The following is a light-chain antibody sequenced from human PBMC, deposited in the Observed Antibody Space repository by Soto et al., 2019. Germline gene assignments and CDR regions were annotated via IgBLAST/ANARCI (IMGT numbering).Light chain of an antibody. CDR3: QQYDSEPPIT. J-gene: IGKJ5*01. V-gene: IGKV1-8*01. Sequence: TQSPSSFSESTSDRVTITWFWSHGISSYLAWYQQTPGKSSKLLIYAASTLQSGVPSRFSGSGSGTDFTLTISCLQSEDFATYYCQQYDSEPPITFGQGTRLEIK. CDR1: HGISSY. CDR2: AAS.